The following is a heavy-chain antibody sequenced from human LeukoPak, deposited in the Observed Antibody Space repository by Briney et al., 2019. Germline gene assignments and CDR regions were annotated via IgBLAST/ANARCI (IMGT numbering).Heavy chain of an antibody. CDR2: ISYDGSNK. Sequence: GGSLRLSCAASGFTFSSYAMHWVRQAPGKGLEWVAVISYDGSNKYYADSVKGRFTISRDNSKNTLYLQMNSLRAEDTAVYYCATPKGVAARGYYYYYGMDVWGQGTTVTVS. V-gene: IGHV3-30-3*01. J-gene: IGHJ6*02. D-gene: IGHD6-6*01. CDR1: GFTFSSYA. CDR3: ATPKGVAARGYYYYYGMDV.